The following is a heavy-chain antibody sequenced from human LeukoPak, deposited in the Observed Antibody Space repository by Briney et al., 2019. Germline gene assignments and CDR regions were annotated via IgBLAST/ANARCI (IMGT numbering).Heavy chain of an antibody. CDR1: GDTFISSG. D-gene: IGHD2-21*02. V-gene: IGHV1-18*01. Sequence: ASVKVSCKASGDTFISSGISWVRQAPGQGLEWRGWISGYNGNTNYAQNLQGRVTMTTDTSTSTDYMELRSLRSDDTAVYYCARGLGVVTAQSEQPKPRYFDLWGRGTQVTVSS. CDR3: ARGLGVVTAQSEQPKPRYFDL. J-gene: IGHJ2*01. CDR2: ISGYNGNT.